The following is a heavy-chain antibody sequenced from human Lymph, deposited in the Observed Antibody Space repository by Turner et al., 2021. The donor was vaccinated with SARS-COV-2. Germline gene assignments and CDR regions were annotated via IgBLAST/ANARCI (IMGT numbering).Heavy chain of an antibody. CDR3: ARDLGTCGMDV. J-gene: IGHJ6*02. CDR1: GIIVSRNY. D-gene: IGHD6-13*01. Sequence: EVQLVETGGGLIQPGGSLRLSCAASGIIVSRNYMKWVRQAPGKGLEWVAVIYSGGTTYDADSVKGRFTISRDNSKNTLYLQMNSLRVEDTAVYYCARDLGTCGMDVWGQGTTVTVSS. CDR2: IYSGGTT. V-gene: IGHV3-53*02.